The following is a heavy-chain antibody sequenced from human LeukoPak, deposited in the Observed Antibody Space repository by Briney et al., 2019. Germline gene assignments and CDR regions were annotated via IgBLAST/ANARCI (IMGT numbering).Heavy chain of an antibody. CDR3: ARGMYYYGSGGLDY. CDR1: GGSFSGYY. V-gene: IGHV3-69-1*01. J-gene: IGHJ4*02. CDR2: ISSGSII. D-gene: IGHD3-10*01. Sequence: ETLSLTCAVYGGSFSGYYWSWIRQAPGKGLEWVSYISSGSIIYYADSVKGRFTISRDNAKNSLYLQMHSLRDEDTAVYYCARGMYYYGSGGLDYWGQGTLVTVSS.